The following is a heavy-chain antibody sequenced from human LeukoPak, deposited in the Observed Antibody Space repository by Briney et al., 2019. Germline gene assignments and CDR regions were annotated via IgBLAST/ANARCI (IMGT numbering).Heavy chain of an antibody. Sequence: SETLSLTCSVSSGSLTDSCWSWFRQAPGKGFEWLGFIYPDGRIEYSPSLRSRVTFSVATSKLEATVRLSSVTASDTAVYYCTREGYDRSGYFLDFWGQGTLVTVSS. CDR2: IYPDGRI. CDR3: TREGYDRSGYFLDF. J-gene: IGHJ4*02. CDR1: SGSLTDSC. V-gene: IGHV4-59*12. D-gene: IGHD3-22*01.